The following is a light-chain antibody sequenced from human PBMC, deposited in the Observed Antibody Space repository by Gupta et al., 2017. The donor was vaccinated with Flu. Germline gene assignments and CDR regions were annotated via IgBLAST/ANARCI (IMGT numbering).Light chain of an antibody. V-gene: IGLV3-19*01. J-gene: IGLJ2*01. Sequence: SSELTQDPAVSVAMGQTVRIKCQGDSLRDCYASWYQQKPGQAPVLVIYGKNNRPSGIPDRFSGSSSGNTASLTITGAQAEDEADYYCNSRDSSGTPGVVFGGGTKLTVL. CDR2: GKN. CDR3: NSRDSSGTPGVV. CDR1: SLRDCY.